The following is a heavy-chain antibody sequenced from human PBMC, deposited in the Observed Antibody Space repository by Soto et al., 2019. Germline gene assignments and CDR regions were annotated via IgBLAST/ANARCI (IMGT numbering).Heavy chain of an antibody. J-gene: IGHJ4*02. Sequence: GGSLRLSCAASGFTFADYAMTWVRQAPGKGLEWVSGISWNSGSIGYADSVKGRFTISRDNAKNSLYLQMNSLRAEDTALYYCAKDFPTYYDILTGPFDYWGQGTLVTVSS. CDR1: GFTFADYA. V-gene: IGHV3-9*01. D-gene: IGHD3-9*01. CDR2: ISWNSGSI. CDR3: AKDFPTYYDILTGPFDY.